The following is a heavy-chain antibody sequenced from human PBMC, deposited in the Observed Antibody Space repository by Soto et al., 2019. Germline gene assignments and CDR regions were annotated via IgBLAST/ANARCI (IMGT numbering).Heavy chain of an antibody. CDR2: IYYSGST. CDR3: ASSNIAAAGFYYYGMDV. J-gene: IGHJ6*02. Sequence: PSDTLSLTCTASGGSISSYYWSWIRQPPGKGLEWIGYIYYSGSTNYNPSLKSRVTISVDTSKNQFSLKLSSVTAADTAVYYCASSNIAAAGFYYYGMDVWGRGTTVT. CDR1: GGSISSYY. D-gene: IGHD6-13*01. V-gene: IGHV4-59*07.